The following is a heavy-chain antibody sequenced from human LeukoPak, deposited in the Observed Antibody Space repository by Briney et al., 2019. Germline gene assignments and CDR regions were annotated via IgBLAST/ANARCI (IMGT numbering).Heavy chain of an antibody. V-gene: IGHV3-74*01. D-gene: IGHD3-3*01. CDR1: GFTFSSYW. Sequence: GGSLRLSCAASGFTFSSYWMHWVRQAPGKGLVWVSRINSDGSSTSYADSVKGRFTISRDNAKNTLYLQMNSLRAEDTAVYYCARDKLYDFWSGYLGKLPYGMDVWGQGTTVTVSS. CDR2: INSDGSST. CDR3: ARDKLYDFWSGYLGKLPYGMDV. J-gene: IGHJ6*02.